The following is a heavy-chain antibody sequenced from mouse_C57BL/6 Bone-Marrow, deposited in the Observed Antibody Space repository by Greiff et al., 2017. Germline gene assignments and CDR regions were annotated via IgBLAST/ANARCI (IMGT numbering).Heavy chain of an antibody. V-gene: IGHV1-50*01. J-gene: IGHJ3*01. CDR2: IDPSDGYT. D-gene: IGHD1-1*01. Sequence: VQLQQPGAELVKPGASVKLSCKASGYTFTTYWLQWLKQRPGQGLEWIGEIDPSDGYTNYNQKFKGKATSTVDTSSSTAYMQLSSLTSEDSAVYDCASFEYYGGSYEFADWGQGTLVTVSA. CDR1: GYTFTTYW. CDR3: ASFEYYGGSYEFAD.